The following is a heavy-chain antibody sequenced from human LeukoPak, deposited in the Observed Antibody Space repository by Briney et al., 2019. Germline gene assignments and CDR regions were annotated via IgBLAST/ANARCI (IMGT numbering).Heavy chain of an antibody. D-gene: IGHD3-10*01. V-gene: IGHV4-38-2*02. CDR3: ARDDEGKVAMVRGVISRRGDWFDP. CDR2: IYHSGST. Sequence: SETLSLTCTVSGGSISSYYWGWIRQPPGKGLEWIGSIYHSGSTYYNPSLKSRVTISVDTSKNQFSLKLSSVTAADTAVYYCARDDEGKVAMVRGVISRRGDWFDPWGQGTLVTVSS. J-gene: IGHJ5*02. CDR1: GGSISSYY.